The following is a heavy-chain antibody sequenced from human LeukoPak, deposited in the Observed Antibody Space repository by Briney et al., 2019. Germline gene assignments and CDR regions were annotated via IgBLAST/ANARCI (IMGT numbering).Heavy chain of an antibody. Sequence: QPGGSLRLSCAASGFTFSSYGMHWVRQAPGKGLEWVAVISYDGSNKYYADSVKGRFTISRDNSKNTLYLQMNSLRAEDTAVYYCARAYDSSGYYYYYYGMDVWGQGTTVTVSS. CDR2: ISYDGSNK. D-gene: IGHD3-22*01. J-gene: IGHJ6*02. CDR1: GFTFSSYG. CDR3: ARAYDSSGYYYYYYGMDV. V-gene: IGHV3-30*03.